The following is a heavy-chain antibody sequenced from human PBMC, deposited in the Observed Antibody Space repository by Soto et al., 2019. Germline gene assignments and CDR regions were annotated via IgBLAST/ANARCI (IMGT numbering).Heavy chain of an antibody. CDR3: ARAGGTTVTGLWHFDS. Sequence: GGSLRLSCEASGFTFNTYIMHWVRQPPGKGLEWLAAIWYDGTQKYYADSVKGRFIISRDNSKKTLYLEMNSLRAEDTAVYYCARAGGTTVTGLWHFDSWGQGTLVTVSS. CDR1: GFTFNTYI. CDR2: IWYDGTQK. V-gene: IGHV3-33*01. D-gene: IGHD4-17*01. J-gene: IGHJ4*02.